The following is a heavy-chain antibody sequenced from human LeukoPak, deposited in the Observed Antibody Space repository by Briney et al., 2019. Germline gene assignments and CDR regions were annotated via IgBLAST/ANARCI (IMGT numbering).Heavy chain of an antibody. CDR2: IYYSGST. V-gene: IGHV4-59*01. J-gene: IGHJ6*03. CDR3: ARVRRYYYYYYMDV. Sequence: SETLSLTCTVSGGSISSSYWSWIRQPPGKGLKWIGYIYYSGSTNYNPSLKSRVTISVDTSKNQFSLKLSSVTAADTAVYYCARVRRYYYYYYMDVWGKGTTVTVSS. CDR1: GGSISSSY.